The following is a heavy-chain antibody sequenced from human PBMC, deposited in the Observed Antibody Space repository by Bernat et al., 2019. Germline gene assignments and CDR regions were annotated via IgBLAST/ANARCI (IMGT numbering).Heavy chain of an antibody. J-gene: IGHJ4*02. V-gene: IGHV4-59*08. CDR1: GGSISSYY. CDR2: IYYSGST. CDR3: AGGRDGYNYSFGGLPFDY. Sequence: QVQLQESGPGLVKPSETLSLTCTVSGGSISSYYWSWIRQPPGKGLEWIGYIYYSGSTNYNPSLKSRVTISVDTSKNQFSLKLSSVTAADTAVYYCAGGRDGYNYSFGGLPFDYWGQGTLVTVSS. D-gene: IGHD5-24*01.